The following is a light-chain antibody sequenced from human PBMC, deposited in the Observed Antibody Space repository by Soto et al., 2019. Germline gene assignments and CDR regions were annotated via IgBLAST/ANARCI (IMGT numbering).Light chain of an antibody. CDR1: SSNIGPGYD. CDR3: QSYDSSLRAVV. V-gene: IGLV1-40*01. CDR2: DNN. J-gene: IGLJ2*01. Sequence: QSVLTQPPSVSGAAGQRVTISCTGTSSNIGPGYDVHWYQQLPGTAPKVLIYDNNNRPSGVPDRFSGPKSGTSASLAITGLQAEDGADYYCQSYDSSLRAVVFGGGTKLTVL.